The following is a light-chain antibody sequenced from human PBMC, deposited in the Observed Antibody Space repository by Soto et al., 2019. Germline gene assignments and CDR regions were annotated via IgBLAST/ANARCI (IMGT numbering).Light chain of an antibody. CDR2: GAS. J-gene: IGKJ5*01. V-gene: IGKV3-20*01. CDR3: QHYVERSPIT. CDR1: QSVSSR. Sequence: EIVMTQSPGTLPLSSGESATLSCRASQSVSSRLAWYQQKPGQAPRLXXSGASSRANGIPDRFSGSGSGTDLTLTISRLEPEDFAVYYGQHYVERSPITFGQGTRLEIK.